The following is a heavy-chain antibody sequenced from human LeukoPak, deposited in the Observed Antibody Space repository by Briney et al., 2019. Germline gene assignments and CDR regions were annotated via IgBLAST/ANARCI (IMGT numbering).Heavy chain of an antibody. CDR2: IFYSGST. CDR3: ARLWFGAYYFDY. J-gene: IGHJ4*02. D-gene: IGHD3-10*01. V-gene: IGHV4-39*01. Sequence: PSETLSLTCTVSGGTISSSSYDWGWVRQPPGKGLAWIGNIFYSGSTYYNPSLKSRVTISVDTSRSQFSLKLNSVTAADTAVYYCARLWFGAYYFDYWGQGTLVTVSS. CDR1: GGTISSSSYD.